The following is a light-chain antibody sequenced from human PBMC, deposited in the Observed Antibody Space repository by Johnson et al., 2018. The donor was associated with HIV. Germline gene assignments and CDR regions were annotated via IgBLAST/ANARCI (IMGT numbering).Light chain of an antibody. V-gene: IGLV1-51*01. CDR1: DSNIGNNY. Sequence: QSVLTQPPSVSAAPGQKVTISCFGSDSNIGNNYVSWYQQLPGTAPKLLIYDNDKRPSGIPDRFSGSKSGTSATLAITGLQTGDEADYYCETWGSSLTRGFGTGTKVTVL. CDR3: ETWGSSLTRG. CDR2: DND. J-gene: IGLJ1*01.